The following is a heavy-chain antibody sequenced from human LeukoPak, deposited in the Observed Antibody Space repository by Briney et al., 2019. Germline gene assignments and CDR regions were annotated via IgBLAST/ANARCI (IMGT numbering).Heavy chain of an antibody. CDR2: IRFDGNNK. Sequence: PGGSLRLSCAASGFTFSRNDMHWVRQAPGKGLEWVAFIRFDGNNKYYADSVKGRFIISRDNSNNTLYLEMNTLRGEDTVVYYCAKDHLHWFDPWGQGTLVTVSS. CDR3: AKDHLHWFDP. J-gene: IGHJ5*02. CDR1: GFTFSRND. V-gene: IGHV3-30*02.